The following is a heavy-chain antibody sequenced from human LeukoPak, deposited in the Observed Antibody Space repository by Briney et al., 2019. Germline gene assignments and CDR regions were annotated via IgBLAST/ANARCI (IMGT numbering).Heavy chain of an antibody. CDR3: ARGVAGVYFYYYMDV. Sequence: GASVKVSCKASGYTFTGHYMHWVRQAPGQGLEWMGWINPNNGDTHYAQKFQGTVTMTRDTSISTPYMELSSLRSDDTAVYYCARGVAGVYFYYYMDVWGKGTTGTVSS. V-gene: IGHV1-2*02. CDR2: INPNNGDT. J-gene: IGHJ6*03. CDR1: GYTFTGHY. D-gene: IGHD2-15*01.